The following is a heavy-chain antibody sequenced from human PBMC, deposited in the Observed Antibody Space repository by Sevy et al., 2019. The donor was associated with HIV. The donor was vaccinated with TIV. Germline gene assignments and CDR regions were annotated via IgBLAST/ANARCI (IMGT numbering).Heavy chain of an antibody. Sequence: GGSLRLSCVVSGFTFSNAWMYWVRQAPGKGLEWVGRIKSKTDGGTTDYIAPVRSRFVISRDDSRDTVYLQMNSLKTEDTAVYYCNTDLAYGDYGKGYWGQGTLVTVSS. V-gene: IGHV3-15*01. CDR1: GFTFSNAW. CDR3: NTDLAYGDYGKGY. J-gene: IGHJ4*02. CDR2: IKSKTDGGTT. D-gene: IGHD4-17*01.